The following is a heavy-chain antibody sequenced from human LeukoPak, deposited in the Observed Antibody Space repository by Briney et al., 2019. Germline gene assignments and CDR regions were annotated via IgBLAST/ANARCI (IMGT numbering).Heavy chain of an antibody. J-gene: IGHJ4*02. CDR1: GGTFSSYA. CDR2: IIPILGIA. Sequence: SVKVSCKASGGTFSSYAISWVRQAPGQELEWMGRIIPILGIANYAQKFQGRVTITADKSTSTAYMELSSLRSEDTAVYYCARDLRRSSGWYFDYWGQGTLVTVSS. CDR3: ARDLRRSSGWYFDY. V-gene: IGHV1-69*04. D-gene: IGHD6-19*01.